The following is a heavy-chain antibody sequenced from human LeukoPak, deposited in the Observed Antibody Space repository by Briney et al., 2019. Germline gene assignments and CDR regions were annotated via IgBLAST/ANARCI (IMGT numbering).Heavy chain of an antibody. Sequence: SEALSLTCSVSGGSISGYYWSWIRQPPGKGLEWIGYIYYSGSTNYNPSLKSRVTISVDTSKNQFSLKLSSVTAADTAVYYCARGRGSSWYFVTGLNWFDPWGQGTLVTVSS. CDR3: ARGRGSSWYFVTGLNWFDP. D-gene: IGHD6-13*01. CDR2: IYYSGST. J-gene: IGHJ5*02. V-gene: IGHV4-59*01. CDR1: GGSISGYY.